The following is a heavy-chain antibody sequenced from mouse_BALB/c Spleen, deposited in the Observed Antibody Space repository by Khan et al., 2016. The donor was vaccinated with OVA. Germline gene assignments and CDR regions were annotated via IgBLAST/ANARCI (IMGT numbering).Heavy chain of an antibody. CDR3: ARGPYFGNYFAMDY. CDR1: GFSLTGYG. V-gene: IGHV2-6-7*01. D-gene: IGHD2-10*01. CDR2: IWGDGIT. J-gene: IGHJ4*01. Sequence: VELVESGPDLVAPSQSLSITCTVSGFSLTGYGVNWVRQPPGKGLEWLGVIWGDGITDYNSALKSRLSISKDNSKSQVFLKMNSLQTDDTARYYCARGPYFGNYFAMDYWGQGTSVTVSS.